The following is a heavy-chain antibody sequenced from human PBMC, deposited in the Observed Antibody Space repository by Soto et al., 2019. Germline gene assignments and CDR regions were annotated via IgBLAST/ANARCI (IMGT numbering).Heavy chain of an antibody. V-gene: IGHV3-7*01. J-gene: IGHJ4*02. CDR3: ARGRPVPY. Sequence: EVQLVESGGGLVQPGGSLRLSCAASGFTFSSYWMSWVRQAPGKGLEWVANVNQDGGEKFVGSVKGRFTISRDNAMNSLYLQMNSLRAEDTAVYYCARGRPVPYWGQGTRVTVSS. D-gene: IGHD3-10*01. CDR2: VNQDGGEK. CDR1: GFTFSSYW.